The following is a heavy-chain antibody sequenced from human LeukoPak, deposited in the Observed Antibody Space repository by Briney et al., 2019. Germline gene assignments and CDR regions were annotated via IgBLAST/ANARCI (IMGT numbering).Heavy chain of an antibody. CDR2: INSDGSWT. J-gene: IGHJ4*02. D-gene: IGHD2/OR15-2a*01. Sequence: GGSLRLSCAASGNYWMHWVRQAPGKGLVWVSHINSDGSWTSYADSVKGRFTIFKDNAKNTMYLQMNSLRAEDTAVYYCVSFYETYWGRGTLVTVSS. CDR1: GNYW. CDR3: VSFYETY. V-gene: IGHV3-74*01.